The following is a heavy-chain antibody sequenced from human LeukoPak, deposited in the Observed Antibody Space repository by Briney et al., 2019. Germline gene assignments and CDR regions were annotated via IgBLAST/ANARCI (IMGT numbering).Heavy chain of an antibody. V-gene: IGHV1-18*01. CDR3: ARVPVSGPGARFDY. J-gene: IGHJ4*02. Sequence: ASVKVSCKASGYTFTSYGISWVRQAPGQGLEWMGWISAYNVNTNDAQKFQGRVTMTTDTSTTTAYMELRSLRSDDTAVYYCARVPVSGPGARFDYWGQGTLVPVSS. D-gene: IGHD4-11*01. CDR1: GYTFTSYG. CDR2: ISAYNVNT.